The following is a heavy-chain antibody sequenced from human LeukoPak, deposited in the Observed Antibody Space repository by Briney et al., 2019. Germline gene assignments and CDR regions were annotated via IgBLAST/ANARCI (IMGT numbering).Heavy chain of an antibody. D-gene: IGHD6-13*01. CDR3: ARVPAIAAAGSPFDY. CDR1: GFTVSINS. Sequence: PGGSLRLSCTVSGFTVSINSMSWVRQAPGKGLEWVSFIYSGGNTHYSDSVKGRFTISRDNSKNTLYLQMNSLRAEDTAVYYCARVPAIAAAGSPFDYWGQGTLVTVSS. V-gene: IGHV3-66*02. J-gene: IGHJ4*02. CDR2: IYSGGNT.